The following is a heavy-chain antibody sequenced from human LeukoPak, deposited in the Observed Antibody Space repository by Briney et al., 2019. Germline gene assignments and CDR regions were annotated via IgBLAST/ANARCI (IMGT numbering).Heavy chain of an antibody. CDR1: GYTFSDYY. D-gene: IGHD5-12*01. J-gene: IGHJ1*01. Sequence: GASVKVSCNAAGYTFSDYYMHWVRQAPGQGLEWMGWINPNSGGTKFAQKFQGRVTITRDTSISTAYMELSRLRSDDTAVYYCARRGYSGYELYNEHWGQGTLVTVSS. V-gene: IGHV1-2*02. CDR3: ARRGYSGYELYNEH. CDR2: INPNSGGT.